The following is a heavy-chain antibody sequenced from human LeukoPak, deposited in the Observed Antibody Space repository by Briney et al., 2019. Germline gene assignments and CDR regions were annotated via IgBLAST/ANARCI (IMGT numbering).Heavy chain of an antibody. V-gene: IGHV3-53*01. Sequence: GGSLRLSCAASGFTVSSNYMSWVRQAPGKGLEWVSVIYSGGSAYYADSVKGRFTISRDTSKNTLYLQMNSLRAEDTAVYYCARGGYSYGFSDYWGQGTLVTVSS. D-gene: IGHD5-18*01. CDR3: ARGGYSYGFSDY. J-gene: IGHJ4*02. CDR1: GFTVSSNY. CDR2: IYSGGSA.